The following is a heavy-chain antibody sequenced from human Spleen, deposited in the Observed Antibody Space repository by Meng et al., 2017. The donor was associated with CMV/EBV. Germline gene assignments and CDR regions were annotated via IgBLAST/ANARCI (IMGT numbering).Heavy chain of an antibody. CDR2: VSGGGVTT. CDR1: GFTLSDDA. CDR3: AKDQYSSSSAIIDY. J-gene: IGHJ4*02. D-gene: IGHD6-6*01. Sequence: ASGFTLSDDAMSWLRQAPGKGLEWVSAVSGGGVTTYYADSVKGRFTISRDNSKNSLYLQMNSLRAEDTAVYYCAKDQYSSSSAIIDYWGQGTLVTVSS. V-gene: IGHV3-23*01.